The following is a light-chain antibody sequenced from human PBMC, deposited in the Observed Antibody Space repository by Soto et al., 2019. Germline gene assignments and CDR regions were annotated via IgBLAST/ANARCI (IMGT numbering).Light chain of an antibody. CDR1: QSVSTK. CDR3: QQYNNWPPLT. CDR2: GAS. V-gene: IGKV3-15*01. J-gene: IGKJ4*01. Sequence: EVVMTQSPATLSVSAGETVTLSCRASQSVSTKLAWYQQKPGLAPRLLIFGASTRATGVPARFSGSGSGTEFTLTISSLQSEDFGLYDCQQYNNWPPLTFGGGTKVEIK.